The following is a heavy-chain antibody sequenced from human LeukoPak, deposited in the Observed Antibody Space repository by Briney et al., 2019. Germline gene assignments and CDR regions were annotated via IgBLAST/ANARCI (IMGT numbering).Heavy chain of an antibody. CDR3: ARGYYDILTGYYFDY. CDR2: IYYSGSP. CDR1: DGSFSSYF. V-gene: IGHV4-59*12. Sequence: SETLSLTCTVSDGSFSSYFWSWIRQPPGKGLEWIGSIYYSGSPNYNPSLKSRVTISRDTSKNHFSLKLSSVTAADTAVYYCARGYYDILTGYYFDYWGQGTLVTVSS. D-gene: IGHD3-9*01. J-gene: IGHJ4*02.